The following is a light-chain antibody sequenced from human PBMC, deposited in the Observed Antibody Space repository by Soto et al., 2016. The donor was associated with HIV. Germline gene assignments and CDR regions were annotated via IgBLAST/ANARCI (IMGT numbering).Light chain of an antibody. CDR1: KLGDKY. J-gene: IGLJ1*01. V-gene: IGLV3-1*01. Sequence: SYELTQPPSVSVSPGQIATITCSGDKLGDKYACWYQQKPGQSPVLVIYQDTKRPSGIPERFSASNSGNTATLTISGTQAMDEADYYCQAWDSDTGVFGTGTKVTV. CDR3: QAWDSDTGV. CDR2: QDT.